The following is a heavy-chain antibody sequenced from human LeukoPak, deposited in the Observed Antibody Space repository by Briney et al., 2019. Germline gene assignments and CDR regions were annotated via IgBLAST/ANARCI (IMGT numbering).Heavy chain of an antibody. CDR1: GGSFSGYY. J-gene: IGHJ4*02. CDR2: INHSGST. D-gene: IGHD3-22*01. CDR3: ARHIPKYYYDSSLYRGGFDY. Sequence: SETLSLTCAVSGGSFSGYYWSWIRQPPGKGLEWIGEINHSGSTNYNPSLKSRVTISVDTSKNQFSLKLSSVTAADTAVYYCARHIPKYYYDSSLYRGGFDYWGQGTLVTVSS. V-gene: IGHV4-34*01.